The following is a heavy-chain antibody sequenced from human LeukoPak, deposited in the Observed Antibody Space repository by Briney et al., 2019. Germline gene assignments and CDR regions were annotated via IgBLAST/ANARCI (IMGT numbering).Heavy chain of an antibody. V-gene: IGHV1-8*01. CDR2: MNPNSGNT. Sequence: ASVKVSCKASGYTFTSYDINWVRQATGQGLEWMGWMNPNSGNTGYAQKFQGRVTMTRNTSISTAYMELSSLRSEDTAVYCCARGQKRGYDFWSGYYELDYWGQGTLVTVSS. J-gene: IGHJ4*02. CDR3: ARGQKRGYDFWSGYYELDY. CDR1: GYTFTSYD. D-gene: IGHD3-3*01.